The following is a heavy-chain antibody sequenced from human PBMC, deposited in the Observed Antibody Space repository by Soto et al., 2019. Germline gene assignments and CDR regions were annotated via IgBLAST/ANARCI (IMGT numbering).Heavy chain of an antibody. V-gene: IGHV3-7*05. D-gene: IGHD6-19*01. Sequence: EVQLVESGGGLVQPGGSLRLSCAAAGFTFSSYWMSWVSQAPGKGLEWVANIRQDGSDKYYVDSVKGRFTISRDNSKNSLYLQMNSLRVEDTAVYYCASPQQWLGQRGDFDYWGQGTLVTVSS. J-gene: IGHJ4*02. CDR3: ASPQQWLGQRGDFDY. CDR1: GFTFSSYW. CDR2: IRQDGSDK.